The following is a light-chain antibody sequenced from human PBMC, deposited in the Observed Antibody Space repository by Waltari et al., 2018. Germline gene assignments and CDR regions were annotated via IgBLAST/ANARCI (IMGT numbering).Light chain of an antibody. V-gene: IGKV1-33*01. CDR2: DAS. Sequence: DIQITQSPSSLSASVGERVTITCQASQDISNYLNWYQQKPGKAPKLLIYDASNLETGVPSRFSGSGSGTDFTFTISSLQPEDIATYYCQQYDNLPSYTFGQGTKLEIK. J-gene: IGKJ2*01. CDR3: QQYDNLPSYT. CDR1: QDISNY.